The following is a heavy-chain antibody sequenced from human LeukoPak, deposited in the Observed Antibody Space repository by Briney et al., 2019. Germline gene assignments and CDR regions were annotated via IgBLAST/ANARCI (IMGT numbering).Heavy chain of an antibody. D-gene: IGHD3-22*01. V-gene: IGHV5-51*01. Sequence: GESLKISCKGAGYIFSNYWIGWGRQMPGKGLEWMGIIFPGDSETRYRPSFQGQVTISADKSISTAYLQWSSLKASDTAMYYCARHLVYDRGGYGDYWGQGTLVTVSS. CDR1: GYIFSNYW. CDR2: IFPGDSET. CDR3: ARHLVYDRGGYGDY. J-gene: IGHJ4*02.